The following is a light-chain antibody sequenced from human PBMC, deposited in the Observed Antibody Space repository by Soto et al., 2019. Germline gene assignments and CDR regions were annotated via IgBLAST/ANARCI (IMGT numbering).Light chain of an antibody. Sequence: EIVLTQSPGTLSLSPGDRATLSCRASQSLGSSYLAWYQQKPGQAPRLLIYGAFNRATGIPDRFRGSGSGADFTLTISRLEPEDFAVYYCQQYGRSKTFGQGTKVDI. CDR2: GAF. V-gene: IGKV3-20*01. J-gene: IGKJ1*01. CDR3: QQYGRSKT. CDR1: QSLGSSY.